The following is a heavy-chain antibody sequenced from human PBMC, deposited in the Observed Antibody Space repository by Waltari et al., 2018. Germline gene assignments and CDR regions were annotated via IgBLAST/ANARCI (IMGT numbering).Heavy chain of an antibody. V-gene: IGHV4-34*01. D-gene: IGHD3-10*01. CDR1: GGSFSGYY. J-gene: IGHJ4*02. Sequence: QVQLQQWGAGLLKPSETLSLTCAVYGGSFSGYYWSWIRQPPGKGLEWIGEINHSGRTNYNPSLKSRVTISVDTSKNQFSLKLSSVTAADTAVYYCARAPKHYYYGSGSYIYYFDYWGQGTLVTVSS. CDR3: ARAPKHYYYGSGSYIYYFDY. CDR2: INHSGRT.